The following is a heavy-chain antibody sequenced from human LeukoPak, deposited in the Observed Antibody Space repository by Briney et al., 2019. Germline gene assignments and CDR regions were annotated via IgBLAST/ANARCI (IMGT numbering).Heavy chain of an antibody. D-gene: IGHD6-25*01. J-gene: IGHJ4*02. CDR1: GDSFAGYY. CDR2: INPNSGGT. CDR3: AIPCNKRRYSSGWDCDFYF. Sequence: ASLKVSCKPSGDSFAGYYTEWGPHTPGQGLEWMARINPNSGGTNDAQKFHDRVAMTRDTYINAAYLEVSRLSSDDPAVYDCAIPCNKRRYSSGWDCDFYFWGEGSLVTVAS. V-gene: IGHV1-2*06.